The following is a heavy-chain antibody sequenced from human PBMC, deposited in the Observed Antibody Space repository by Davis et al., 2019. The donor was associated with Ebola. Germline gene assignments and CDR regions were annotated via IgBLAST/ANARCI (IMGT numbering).Heavy chain of an antibody. CDR2: IYSGGST. Sequence: PGGSLRLSCAASGFTVSSNYMSWVRQAPGKGLEWVSVIYSGGSTYYADSVKGRFTISRDNSKNTLYLQMNSLRAEDTAVYYCARTRYCSGGSCYSGAFDIWGQGTMVTVSS. CDR1: GFTVSSNY. D-gene: IGHD2-15*01. CDR3: ARTRYCSGGSCYSGAFDI. J-gene: IGHJ3*02. V-gene: IGHV3-53*01.